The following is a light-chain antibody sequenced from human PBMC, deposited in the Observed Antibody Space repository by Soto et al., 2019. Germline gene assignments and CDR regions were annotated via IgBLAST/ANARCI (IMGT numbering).Light chain of an antibody. CDR1: QSLPHTDGNTY. CDR3: MQGTHWPPYT. J-gene: IGKJ2*01. CDR2: KVS. Sequence: DVVMTQSPLSLPVTLGQPASISCRSSQSLPHTDGNTYLNWFQQRPGQSPRRLIYKVSNRDSGVPDRFSGSGSGPDFTLKIIRVQAEDIGVYYCMQGTHWPPYTFGQGTKLEI. V-gene: IGKV2-30*02.